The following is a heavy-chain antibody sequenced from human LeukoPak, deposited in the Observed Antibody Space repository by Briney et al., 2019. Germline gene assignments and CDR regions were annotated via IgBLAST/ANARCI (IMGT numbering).Heavy chain of an antibody. V-gene: IGHV4-39*01. CDR2: IYYSGST. CDR1: GGSISSSSYY. D-gene: IGHD3-22*01. Sequence: SETLSLTCTVSGGSISSSSYYWGWIRQPPGKGLEWVGSIYYSGSTYYNPSLKSRVPISVDTSKNQFSLKLSSVTAADTAVYYCARQPYYYDSSGSDYWGQGTLVTVSS. CDR3: ARQPYYYDSSGSDY. J-gene: IGHJ4*02.